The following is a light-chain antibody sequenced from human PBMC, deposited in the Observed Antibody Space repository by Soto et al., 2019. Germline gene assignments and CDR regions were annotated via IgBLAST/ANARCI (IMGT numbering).Light chain of an antibody. CDR3: CSFAGGTNLV. Sequence: QSALIQPPSASGSPGQSVTISCTGTRRDIGGYDFVSWCQQHPGKAPKLLISEVTKRPSGVPDRFSGSKSGNTASLTISGLQSDDEADYYCCSFAGGTNLVFGTGTKLTVL. CDR2: EVT. J-gene: IGLJ1*01. CDR1: RRDIGGYDF. V-gene: IGLV2-8*01.